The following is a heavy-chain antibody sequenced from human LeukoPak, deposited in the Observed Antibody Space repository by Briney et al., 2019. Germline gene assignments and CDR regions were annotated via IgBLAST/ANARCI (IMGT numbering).Heavy chain of an antibody. D-gene: IGHD3-10*01. CDR1: GFIFSSYG. Sequence: GGSLRLSCTASGFIFSSYGMHWVRQAPGKRLEWVAYIQFDESETHYGDSVKGRFSISRDISKNALYLQMNSLRAEDTALYYCARVRVAYGSGSYFNSFFEYWGQGTLVTVSS. CDR3: ARVRVAYGSGSYFNSFFEY. V-gene: IGHV3-30*02. J-gene: IGHJ4*02. CDR2: IQFDESET.